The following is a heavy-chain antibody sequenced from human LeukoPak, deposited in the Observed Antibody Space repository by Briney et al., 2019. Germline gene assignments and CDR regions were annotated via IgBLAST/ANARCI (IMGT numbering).Heavy chain of an antibody. Sequence: ASVKVSCKASGYTFTSYDINWVRQATGQGLEWMGWMNPNSGNTGYAQKFQGRVTMTRNTSISTAYMELSSLRSEDTAVYYCARVYYYGSGSPTGHYYYGMDVWGQGTTVTVSS. J-gene: IGHJ6*02. D-gene: IGHD3-10*01. CDR2: MNPNSGNT. CDR3: ARVYYYGSGSPTGHYYYGMDV. CDR1: GYTFTSYD. V-gene: IGHV1-8*01.